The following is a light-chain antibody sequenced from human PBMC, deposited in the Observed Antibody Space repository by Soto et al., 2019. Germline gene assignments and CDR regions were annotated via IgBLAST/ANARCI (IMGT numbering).Light chain of an antibody. J-gene: IGKJ1*01. Sequence: EVVLTQSPGTLSLSPGERATLSCRASQTVTTDYLSWYQQKPGQAPRLLIFGTSTRATGIPDRFSGRRSGTDFSLTISRLEPEDFAVYYCQHYGTSPTFGQGNKVEIK. V-gene: IGKV3-20*01. CDR2: GTS. CDR3: QHYGTSPT. CDR1: QTVTTDY.